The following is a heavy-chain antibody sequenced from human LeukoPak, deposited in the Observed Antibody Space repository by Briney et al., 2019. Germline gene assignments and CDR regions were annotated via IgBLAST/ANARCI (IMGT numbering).Heavy chain of an antibody. D-gene: IGHD3-22*01. V-gene: IGHV1-8*01. CDR3: ARVTRTYYYDSSGYPPDY. CDR1: GYTFTSYD. Sequence: ASVKVSCKATGYTFTSYDINWVRQATGQGLEWMGRMNPNSGNTGYAQKFQGRVTMTWNTSISTAYMELSSLRSEDTAVYYCARVTRTYYYDSSGYPPDYWGQGTLVTVSS. CDR2: MNPNSGNT. J-gene: IGHJ4*02.